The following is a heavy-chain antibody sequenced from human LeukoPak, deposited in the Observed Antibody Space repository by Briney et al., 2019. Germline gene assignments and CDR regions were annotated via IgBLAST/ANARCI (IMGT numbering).Heavy chain of an antibody. CDR3: ATLDSTKSVF. V-gene: IGHV3-7*01. CDR2: IKQDGSEE. CDR1: GFMFGRDW. D-gene: IGHD2-2*01. Sequence: PGXSLRLSCVASGFMFGRDWISWVRQAPGKGVEWVACIKQDGSEEYYVGSVRGRFTVSVDNGKNSLYLQMNSLRAEDTARYYCATLDSTKSVFWGRGTAVTVSS. J-gene: IGHJ1*01.